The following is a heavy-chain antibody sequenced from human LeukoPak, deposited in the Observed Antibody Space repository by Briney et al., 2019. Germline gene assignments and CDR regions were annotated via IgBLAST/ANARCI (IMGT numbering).Heavy chain of an antibody. CDR1: GYSISSGYL. CDR2: IDESESS. CDR3: AREATADILTGYYTSPHFDY. V-gene: IGHV4-38-2*02. Sequence: SETLSLTCTVSGYSISSGYLWGWIRQPPGKGLEGMGSIDESESSNYNPSLKSRVTISVDTSRNQFSQKLSSVTAADTAVYYCAREATADILTGYYTSPHFDYWGQGTLVTVSS. J-gene: IGHJ4*02. D-gene: IGHD3-9*01.